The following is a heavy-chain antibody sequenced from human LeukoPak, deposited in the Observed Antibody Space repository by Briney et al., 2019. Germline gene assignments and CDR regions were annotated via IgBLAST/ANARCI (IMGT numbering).Heavy chain of an antibody. D-gene: IGHD6-13*01. CDR2: ISSSSSYI. CDR1: GFTFSSYS. CDR3: ARDDGEYSSSWPDAFDI. Sequence: GGSLRFSCAASGFTFSSYSMNWVRQAPGKGLEWVSSISSSSSYIYYADSVKGRFTISRDNAKNSLYLQMNSLRAEDTAVYYCARDDGEYSSSWPDAFDIWGQGTMVTVSS. V-gene: IGHV3-21*01. J-gene: IGHJ3*02.